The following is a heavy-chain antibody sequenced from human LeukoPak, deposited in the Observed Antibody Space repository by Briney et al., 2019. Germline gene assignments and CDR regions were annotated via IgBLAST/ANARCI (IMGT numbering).Heavy chain of an antibody. CDR3: ARGSPFYDFWGGPYYYYGMDV. V-gene: IGHV4-4*02. D-gene: IGHD3-3*01. CDR2: IYHSGST. CDR1: GGSISSSNW. J-gene: IGHJ6*02. Sequence: SETLSLTCAVSGGSISSSNWWSWVRQPPGKGLEWIGEIYHSGSTNYNPSLKSRVTISVDKSKNQFSLKLSSVTAADTAVYYCARGSPFYDFWGGPYYYYGMDVWGQGTTVTVSS.